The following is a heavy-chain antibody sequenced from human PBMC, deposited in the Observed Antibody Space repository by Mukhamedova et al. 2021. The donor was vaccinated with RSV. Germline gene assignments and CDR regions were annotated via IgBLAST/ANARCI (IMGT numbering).Heavy chain of an antibody. J-gene: IGHJ4*02. CDR3: AKQYYYDSGRYFDD. V-gene: IGHV3-23*05. D-gene: IGHD3-10*01. Sequence: VSTIDTSGKSAYYADSVRGRFTTSRDNSENTLYLQMNSLRVEDTAVYYCAKQYYYDSGRYFDDWGQGTLITFSS. CDR2: IDTSGKSA.